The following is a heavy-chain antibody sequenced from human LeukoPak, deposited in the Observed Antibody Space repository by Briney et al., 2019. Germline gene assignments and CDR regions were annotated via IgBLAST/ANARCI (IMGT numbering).Heavy chain of an antibody. Sequence: SETLSLTCAVYGGSFSGYYWSWIRQPPGKGLEWIGEINNSGSTNYNPSLKSRVTISVDTSKNQFSLKLSSVTAADTAVYYCARGKVATIEYWGQGTLVTVSS. CDR1: GGSFSGYY. J-gene: IGHJ4*02. CDR2: INNSGST. D-gene: IGHD5-12*01. V-gene: IGHV4-34*01. CDR3: ARGKVATIEY.